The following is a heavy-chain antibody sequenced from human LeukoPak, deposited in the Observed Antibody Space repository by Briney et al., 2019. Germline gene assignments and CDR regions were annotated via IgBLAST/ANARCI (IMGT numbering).Heavy chain of an antibody. CDR3: VRAMAPLDTFNYQYAMDV. CDR1: GYTFNNYD. J-gene: IGHJ6*02. V-gene: IGHV1-8*01. D-gene: IGHD5-24*01. CDR2: MNPNSGNT. Sequence: VSVKVSCKASGYTFNNYDINWVRQAPGQGLEWMGWMNPNSGNTGYAQKFQGRFTLTRETFTSTAYMELSSLRSDDTAVYYCVRAMAPLDTFNYQYAMDVWGQGTMVTVSS.